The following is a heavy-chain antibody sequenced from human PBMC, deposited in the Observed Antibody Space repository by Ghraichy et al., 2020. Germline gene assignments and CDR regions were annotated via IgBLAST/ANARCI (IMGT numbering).Heavy chain of an antibody. J-gene: IGHJ6*02. Sequence: ASVKVSCKASGYTFTSYDMHWVRQAPGQGLEWMGWINPNSGGTNYAQKFQGRVTMTRDTSISTAYMELSRLRSDDTAVYYCARERCSGGSCYLFYYYGMDVWGQVSTNTFAS. CDR1: GYTFTSYD. V-gene: IGHV1-2*02. CDR2: INPNSGGT. D-gene: IGHD2-15*01. CDR3: ARERCSGGSCYLFYYYGMDV.